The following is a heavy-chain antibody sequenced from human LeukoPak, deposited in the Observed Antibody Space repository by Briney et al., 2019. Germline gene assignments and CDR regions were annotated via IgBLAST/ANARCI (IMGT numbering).Heavy chain of an antibody. D-gene: IGHD3-16*02. CDR2: IDHSGST. V-gene: IGHV4-34*01. CDR1: GGSFSGYY. J-gene: IGHJ3*02. Sequence: PSETLSLTCAVYGGSFSGYYWSWIRQPPGKGLEWIGEIDHSGSTNYNPSLKSRVTMSVDTSKNQFSLKLSSVTAADTAVYYCARSNYVWGSYRPRQSDAFDIWGQGTMVTVSS. CDR3: ARSNYVWGSYRPRQSDAFDI.